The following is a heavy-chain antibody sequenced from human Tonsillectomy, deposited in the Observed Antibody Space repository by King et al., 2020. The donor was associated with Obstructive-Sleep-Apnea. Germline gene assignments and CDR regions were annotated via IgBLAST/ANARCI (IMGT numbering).Heavy chain of an antibody. CDR1: GYTFTSYD. CDR2: MNPNSGST. Sequence: VQLVESGAEVKKPGASVKVSCKASGYTFTSYDINWVRQATGRGLEWMAWMNPNSGSTAYAQKFQGRVTMTRSASNSTAYMDLSRLQSEDTAVNYCARSKGAGAFDIWGQGTMVIVSS. CDR3: ARSKGAGAFDI. D-gene: IGHD3-10*01. V-gene: IGHV1-8*01. J-gene: IGHJ3*02.